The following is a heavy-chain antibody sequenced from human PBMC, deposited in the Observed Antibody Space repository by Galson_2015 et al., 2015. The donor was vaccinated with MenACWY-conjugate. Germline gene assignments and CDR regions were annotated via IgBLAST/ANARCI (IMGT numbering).Heavy chain of an antibody. V-gene: IGHV3-23*01. CDR2: INVSGGST. D-gene: IGHD3-10*01. CDR3: ARHMGPSANSYWYGVDY. CDR1: GFAFSGYA. J-gene: IGHJ4*02. Sequence: LRLSCAGSGFAFSGYAMTWVRQAPGKGLKWVSTINVSGGSTHYADFVRGRVTISRDNSRNTVYLQMNSLRVDDTAVYYCARHMGPSANSYWYGVDYWGRGTLVTVSS.